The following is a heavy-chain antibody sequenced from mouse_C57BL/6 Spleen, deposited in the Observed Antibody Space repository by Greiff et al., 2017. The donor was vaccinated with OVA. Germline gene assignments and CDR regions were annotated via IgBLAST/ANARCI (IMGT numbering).Heavy chain of an antibody. CDR2: ISSGSSTL. J-gene: IGHJ1*03. Sequence: VQLKQSGGGLVKPGGSLKLSCAASGFTFSDYGMHWVRQAPEKGLEWVAYISSGSSTLYYADTVKGRFTISRDNAKNTLFLQMTSLRSEDTAMYYCAFYYYGSSSNWYFDVWGTGTTVTVSS. V-gene: IGHV5-17*01. CDR3: AFYYYGSSSNWYFDV. CDR1: GFTFSDYG. D-gene: IGHD1-1*01.